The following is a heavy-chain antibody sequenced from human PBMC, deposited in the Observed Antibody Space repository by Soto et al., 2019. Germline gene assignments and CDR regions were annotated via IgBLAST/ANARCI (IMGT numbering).Heavy chain of an antibody. Sequence: PSETLSLTCTVSGGSISSSSYYWGWIRQPPGKGLEWIGSIYYSGSTYYNPSLKSRVTISVDTSKNQFSLKLSSVTAADTAVYYCATSPRLLWFGELFYYYGMDVWGQGTTVTVSS. V-gene: IGHV4-39*01. J-gene: IGHJ6*02. CDR1: GGSISSSSYY. CDR3: ATSPRLLWFGELFYYYGMDV. CDR2: IYYSGST. D-gene: IGHD3-10*01.